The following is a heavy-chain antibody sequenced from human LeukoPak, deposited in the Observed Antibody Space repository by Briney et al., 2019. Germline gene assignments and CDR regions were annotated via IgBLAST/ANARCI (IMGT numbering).Heavy chain of an antibody. J-gene: IGHJ4*02. CDR2: IYYSGST. D-gene: IGHD2-8*01. V-gene: IGHV4-59*12. CDR1: GDSISSYY. CDR3: AKKNGRRGFDY. Sequence: SETLSLTCTVSGDSISSYYWSWIRQPPGKGLEWIGYIYYSGSTNYNPSLKSRVTISVDKSKNQFSLKLSSVTAADTAVYYCAKKNGRRGFDYWGQGTLVTVSS.